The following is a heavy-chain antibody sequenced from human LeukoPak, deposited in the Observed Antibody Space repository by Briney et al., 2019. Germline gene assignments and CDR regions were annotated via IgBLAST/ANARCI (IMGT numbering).Heavy chain of an antibody. J-gene: IGHJ4*02. D-gene: IGHD6-19*01. Sequence: ASVKVSRKESRYTFTTYYMHWVRQAPGQRLEWMAQINPSDGSTNYAQKFQGRVTMTRDTSTSTVYMELSSLRSEDTAVYYCTRVVVDSSGWYHFDYWGQGTLVTVSS. CDR1: RYTFTTYY. CDR3: TRVVVDSSGWYHFDY. CDR2: INPSDGST. V-gene: IGHV1-46*01.